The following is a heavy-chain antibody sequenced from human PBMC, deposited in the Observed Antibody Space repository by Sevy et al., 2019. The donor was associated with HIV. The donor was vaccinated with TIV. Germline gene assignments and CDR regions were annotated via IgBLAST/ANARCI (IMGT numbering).Heavy chain of an antibody. V-gene: IGHV3-15*01. CDR3: TLEGLYCSGGTCYSEGFDS. D-gene: IGHD2-15*01. CDR2: IKSKTDGGTT. CDR1: GFTVSDAW. J-gene: IGHJ4*02. Sequence: GGSLRLSCAAFGFTVSDAWMSWVRQAPGKGLQWVGRIKSKTDGGTTNYVTPVKGRLTISGDDSKNTLYLQINSLKTEDTAVYYCTLEGLYCSGGTCYSEGFDSWGQGILVTVSS.